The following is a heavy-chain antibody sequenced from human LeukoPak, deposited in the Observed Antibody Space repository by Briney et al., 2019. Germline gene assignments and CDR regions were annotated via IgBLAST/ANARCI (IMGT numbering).Heavy chain of an antibody. J-gene: IGHJ4*02. Sequence: PGGSLKLSCAASGFTFSDYYMSWIRQAPGKGLEWVSYISSSGSTIYYADSVKGRFTISRDNAKNSLYLQMNSLRAEDTAVYYCARDTHYYGSGSRFDYWGQGTLFTVSS. V-gene: IGHV3-11*01. CDR2: ISSSGSTI. CDR3: ARDTHYYGSGSRFDY. CDR1: GFTFSDYY. D-gene: IGHD3-10*01.